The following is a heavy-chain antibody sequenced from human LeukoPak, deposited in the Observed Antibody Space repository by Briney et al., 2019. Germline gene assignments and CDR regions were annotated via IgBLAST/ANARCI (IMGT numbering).Heavy chain of an antibody. CDR1: GYTFTGYY. Sequence: ASMKVSCEASGYTFTGYYMHWVRQAPGQGLEWMGWINPHTGDTNYAQKFQGRVTMTRDMSMNTAYMELSRLRSDDTAVYYCARDPHWGPDYWGQGTLVTVSS. V-gene: IGHV1-2*02. CDR2: INPHTGDT. CDR3: ARDPHWGPDY. J-gene: IGHJ4*02. D-gene: IGHD7-27*01.